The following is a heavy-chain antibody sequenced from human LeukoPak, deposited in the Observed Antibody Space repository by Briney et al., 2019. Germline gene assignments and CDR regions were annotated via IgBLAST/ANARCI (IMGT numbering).Heavy chain of an antibody. CDR2: ITDSGSTI. D-gene: IGHD5-12*01. V-gene: IGHV3-11*04. J-gene: IGHJ6*02. Sequence: GGSLRLSCAASGFTFRDYNMNWVRQAPGKGLEWVSYITDSGSTIHYADSVKGRFTISRDNAKNSLYLQMNSLRAEDTAVYYCARVATWDLYYYYGMDVWGQGTTVTVSS. CDR3: ARVATWDLYYYYGMDV. CDR1: GFTFRDYN.